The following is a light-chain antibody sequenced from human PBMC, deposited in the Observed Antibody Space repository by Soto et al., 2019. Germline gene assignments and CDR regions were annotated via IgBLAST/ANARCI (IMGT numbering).Light chain of an antibody. CDR2: DVS. CDR1: RSDVGGYAY. CDR3: CSYAGSYTRV. J-gene: IGLJ3*02. V-gene: IGLV2-11*01. Sequence: QSVLTQPRSVSGSPGQSVTISCTGTRSDVGGYAYISWYQQHPGKDPKLIIYDVSKRPSGVPDRFSGSKSGNTASLTISGLQAEDEADYYCCSYAGSYTRVFGGGTQLTVL.